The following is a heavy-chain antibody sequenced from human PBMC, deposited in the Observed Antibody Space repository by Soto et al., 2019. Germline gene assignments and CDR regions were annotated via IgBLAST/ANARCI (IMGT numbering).Heavy chain of an antibody. CDR3: AREVDYGENWFDP. CDR2: IYYSGST. J-gene: IGHJ5*02. D-gene: IGHD4-17*01. V-gene: IGHV4-30-4*02. Sequence: PSETLSLTCTVSGDSISSGDYYWSWIRQPPGKGLEWIGYIYYSGSTYYNPSLKSRVTISVDTSKNQFSLKLSSVTAADTAVYYCAREVDYGENWFDPWGQGTLVTVSS. CDR1: GDSISSGDYY.